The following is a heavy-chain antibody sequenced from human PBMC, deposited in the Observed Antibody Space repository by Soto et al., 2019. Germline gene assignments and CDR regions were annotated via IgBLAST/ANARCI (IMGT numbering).Heavy chain of an antibody. CDR3: AKAKEAMATITEDYFDY. J-gene: IGHJ4*02. CDR2: ISGSGGST. CDR1: GFTFSSYA. D-gene: IGHD5-12*01. V-gene: IGHV3-23*01. Sequence: PGGSLRLSCAASGFTFSSYAMSWVRQAPGKGLEWVSAISGSGGSTYYADSVKGRLTISRDNSKNTLYLQMNSLRAEDTAVYYCAKAKEAMATITEDYFDYWGQGTLVTVSS.